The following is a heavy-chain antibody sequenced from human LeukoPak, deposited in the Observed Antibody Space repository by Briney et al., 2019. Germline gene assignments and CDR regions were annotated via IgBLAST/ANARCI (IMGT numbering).Heavy chain of an antibody. CDR1: GFTLSKYW. J-gene: IGHJ4*02. V-gene: IGHV3-7*01. CDR2: INQDGSEK. Sequence: GGSLRLSCTASGFTLSKYWMTWVRQAPGKGLEWVANINQDGSEKYYVDSVKGRFTISRDNAKNSLSVQMHSLRAEDTAVYYCATSSLGANRRLSSTYYFDFWGQGTLVTVSS. D-gene: IGHD4/OR15-4a*01. CDR3: ATSSLGANRRLSSTYYFDF.